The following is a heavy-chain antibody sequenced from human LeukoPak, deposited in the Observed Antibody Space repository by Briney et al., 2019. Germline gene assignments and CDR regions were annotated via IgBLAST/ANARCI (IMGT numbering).Heavy chain of an antibody. D-gene: IGHD5-18*01. CDR3: ARERGRSYGSVPYYYYYMDV. Sequence: PSETLSLTCTVSGGSISSYYWSWIRQPRAKGLEWIGYIYYSGSTNYNPSLKSRVTISVDTSKNQFSLKLSSVTAADTAVYYCARERGRSYGSVPYYYYYMDVWGKGTTVTVSS. J-gene: IGHJ6*03. CDR1: GGSISSYY. V-gene: IGHV4-59*01. CDR2: IYYSGST.